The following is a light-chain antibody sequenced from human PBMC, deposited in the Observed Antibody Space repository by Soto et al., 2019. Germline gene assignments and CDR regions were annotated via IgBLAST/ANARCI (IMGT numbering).Light chain of an antibody. J-gene: IGKJ4*01. CDR1: QGISSA. CDR3: QQFNTFPSQVLS. V-gene: IGKV1-13*02. Sequence: AIQLTQSPSSLSASVGDRVTITCRASQGISSALAWYQQKPGKTPNLLIYDASSLESGVPSRFGGSGSGTDFTLTISSLQPEDFATYYCQQFNTFPSQVLSFGGGTKVEIK. CDR2: DAS.